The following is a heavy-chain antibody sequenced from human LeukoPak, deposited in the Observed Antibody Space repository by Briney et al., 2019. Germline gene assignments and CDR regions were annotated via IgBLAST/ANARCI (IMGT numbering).Heavy chain of an antibody. Sequence: QPGRSLELSCAASGFTFSGSTMHWVRQASGKGLEWVGRIRSKANSYATAYAASVKGRFTISRDDSKNTAYLQMNSLKTEDTAVYYCTSPIHYGDYDYYYGMDVWGQGTTVTVSS. V-gene: IGHV3-73*01. D-gene: IGHD4-17*01. CDR1: GFTFSGST. CDR2: IRSKANSYAT. CDR3: TSPIHYGDYDYYYGMDV. J-gene: IGHJ6*02.